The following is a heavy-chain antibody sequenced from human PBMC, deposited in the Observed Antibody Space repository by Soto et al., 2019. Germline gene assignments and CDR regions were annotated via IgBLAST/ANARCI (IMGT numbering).Heavy chain of an antibody. D-gene: IGHD3-10*01. Sequence: GGSLRLSCAASGFTFSSYAMHWVRQAPGKGLEWVAVISYDGSNKYYADSVKGRFTNSRDNSKNTLYLQMNSLRAEDTAVYYCARGSGGGLYYYYGMDVWGQGTTVTVSS. CDR3: ARGSGGGLYYYYGMDV. V-gene: IGHV3-30-3*01. CDR2: ISYDGSNK. CDR1: GFTFSSYA. J-gene: IGHJ6*02.